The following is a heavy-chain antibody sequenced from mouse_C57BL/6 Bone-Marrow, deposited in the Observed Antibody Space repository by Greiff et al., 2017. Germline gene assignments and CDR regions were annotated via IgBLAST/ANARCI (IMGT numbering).Heavy chain of an antibody. V-gene: IGHV5-16*01. J-gene: IGHJ3*01. Sequence: EVQVVESEGGLVQPGSSMKLSCTASGFTFSDYYMAWVRQVPEKGLEWVANINYDGSSTYYLDSLKSRFIISRDNAKNILYLQMSSLTSEDTATYYCAGVYYEGFAYWGQGTLVTVSA. CDR3: AGVYYEGFAY. D-gene: IGHD2-4*01. CDR2: INYDGSST. CDR1: GFTFSDYY.